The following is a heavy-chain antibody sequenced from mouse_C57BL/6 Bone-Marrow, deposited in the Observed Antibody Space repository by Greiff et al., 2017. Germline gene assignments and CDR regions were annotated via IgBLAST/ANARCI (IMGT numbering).Heavy chain of an antibody. CDR2: IDPSDSYT. CDR1: GYTFTSYW. V-gene: IGHV1-50*01. Sequence: VQLQQSGAELVKPGASVKLSCKASGYTFTSYWMQWVKQRPGQGLEWIGEIDPSDSYTNYNQKFKGKATLTVDTSSSTAYMQLSSLTSEDSAVYYCARSLADYWGQGTTLTVSS. CDR3: ARSLADY. J-gene: IGHJ2*01. D-gene: IGHD1-2*01.